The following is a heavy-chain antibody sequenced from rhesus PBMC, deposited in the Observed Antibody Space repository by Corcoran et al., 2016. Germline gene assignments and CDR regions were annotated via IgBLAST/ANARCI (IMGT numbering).Heavy chain of an antibody. Sequence: QVQLQESGPGLVKPSETLSLTCAVSGGSISSSNWWSWIRQPPGKGLEWIGDISGSSGSTYFNPSLKSRVTISTDTSKNQFSLKLSSVTAADTAVYYCASRRAAPFDYWGQGVLVTVSS. D-gene: IGHD6-31*01. J-gene: IGHJ4*01. CDR1: GGSISSSNW. V-gene: IGHV4-65*01. CDR2: ISGSSGST. CDR3: ASRRAAPFDY.